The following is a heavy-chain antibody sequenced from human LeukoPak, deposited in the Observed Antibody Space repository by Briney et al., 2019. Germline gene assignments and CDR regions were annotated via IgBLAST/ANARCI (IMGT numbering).Heavy chain of an antibody. V-gene: IGHV4-59*08. J-gene: IGHJ2*01. Sequence: PSETLSLTCTVSGGSISSYYWSWIRQPPGKGLEWIGYIYYSGSTNYNPSLKSRVTISADTSKNQFSLKLSSVTAAGTAVYYCARPRGGDGYNRAYFDLWGRGTLVTVSS. CDR2: IYYSGST. CDR3: ARPRGGDGYNRAYFDL. CDR1: GGSISSYY. D-gene: IGHD5-24*01.